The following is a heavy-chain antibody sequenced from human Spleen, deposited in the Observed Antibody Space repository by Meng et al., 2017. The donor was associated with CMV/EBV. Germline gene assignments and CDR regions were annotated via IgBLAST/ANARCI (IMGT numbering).Heavy chain of an antibody. CDR1: GFTFTTYW. D-gene: IGHD3-3*01. CDR3: ARDTFRFLDY. Sequence: GESLKISCAASGFTFTTYWMSWVRQAPGKGLEWVAHIKEDGSDTYYVDSVKGRFTISRDNAKNSLYLQMNSLRAEDTAVSLCARDTFRFLDYWGQGTLVTVSS. J-gene: IGHJ4*02. V-gene: IGHV3-7*01. CDR2: IKEDGSDT.